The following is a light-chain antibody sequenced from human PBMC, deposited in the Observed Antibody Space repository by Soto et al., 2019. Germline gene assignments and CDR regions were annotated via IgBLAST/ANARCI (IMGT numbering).Light chain of an antibody. CDR3: GTWDSSLSAVV. CDR2: DND. J-gene: IGLJ2*01. Sequence: QSVLTQPPSVSAAPGQTVTISCSGSSSNIGNNFVSWYQQVPGTAPKLLIYDNDKRPSGIPDHFSGSKSGASATLGITGLQTGDEADYYCGTWDSSLSAVVFGGGTQLTVL. CDR1: SSNIGNNF. V-gene: IGLV1-51*01.